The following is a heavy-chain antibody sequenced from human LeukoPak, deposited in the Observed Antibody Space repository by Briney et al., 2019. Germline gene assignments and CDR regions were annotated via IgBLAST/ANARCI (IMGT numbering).Heavy chain of an antibody. J-gene: IGHJ4*02. D-gene: IGHD2-15*01. V-gene: IGHV4-59*11. CDR1: GPSFSSHH. Sequence: PSETLSLTCTVSGPSFSSHHWGWIRQPPGKGLEWIAYIFDARTTKDNPSLNSRVPLSADTSKNQFSLRLTSVTAADTGVYYCARRDAGYCSGGSCFDSWGQGTLVTVSS. CDR2: IFDARTT. CDR3: ARRDAGYCSGGSCFDS.